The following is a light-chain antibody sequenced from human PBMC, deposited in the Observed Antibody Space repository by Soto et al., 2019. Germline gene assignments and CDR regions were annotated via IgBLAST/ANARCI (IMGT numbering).Light chain of an antibody. V-gene: IGKV1-5*03. CDR2: KAS. CDR1: QNINGW. J-gene: IGKJ1*01. CDR3: QQYHSYWT. Sequence: DIQMTECPSTRSASVGDRVTITCRASQNINGWLAWYQQKPGKAPKVLIYKASSLESGVPSRFSGSGSGTEFTLTIRTLQPDDFAIYYCQQYHSYWTFGQGTKV.